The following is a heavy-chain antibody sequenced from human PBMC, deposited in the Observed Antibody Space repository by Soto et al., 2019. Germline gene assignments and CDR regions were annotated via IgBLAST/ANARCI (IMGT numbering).Heavy chain of an antibody. Sequence: ESGGGVVQPGRSLRLSCAASGFTFSSYAMHWVRQAPGKGLEWVAVISYDGSNKYYADSVKGRFTISRDNSKNTLYLQMNSLRAEDTAVYYCARELDYDSSGYYHSQYFDYWGQGTLVTVSS. V-gene: IGHV3-30-3*01. J-gene: IGHJ4*02. CDR2: ISYDGSNK. CDR3: ARELDYDSSGYYHSQYFDY. CDR1: GFTFSSYA. D-gene: IGHD3-22*01.